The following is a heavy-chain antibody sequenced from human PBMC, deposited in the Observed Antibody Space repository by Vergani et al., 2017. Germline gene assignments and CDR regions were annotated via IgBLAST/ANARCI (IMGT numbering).Heavy chain of an antibody. V-gene: IGHV3-21*01. CDR3: ARVGPYGSNXFDP. CDR2: ISSSSSYI. J-gene: IGHJ5*02. CDR1: GFTFSSYS. D-gene: IGHD3-10*01. Sequence: EVQLVESGGGLVQPGGSLRLSCAASGFTFSSYSMNWVRQAPGQGLEWVSSISSSSSYIYYADSVKGRFTISRDNAKNSLYLQMNSLRAEDTAVYYCARVGPYGSNXFDPWGQGTLVTVSS.